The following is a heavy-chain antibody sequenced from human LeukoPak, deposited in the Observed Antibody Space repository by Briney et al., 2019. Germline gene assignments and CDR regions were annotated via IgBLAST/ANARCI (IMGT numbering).Heavy chain of an antibody. J-gene: IGHJ3*02. V-gene: IGHV1-69*05. CDR1: GGTFSSYT. D-gene: IGHD6-19*01. CDR2: IIPIFGTA. Sequence: SVKVSCKASGGTFSSYTISWVRQAPGQGLEWMGRIIPIFGTANYAQKFQGRVTITTDESTSTAYMELSSLRSEDTAVYYCARDRPYYSSGWLDAFDIWGQGTMVTVSS. CDR3: ARDRPYYSSGWLDAFDI.